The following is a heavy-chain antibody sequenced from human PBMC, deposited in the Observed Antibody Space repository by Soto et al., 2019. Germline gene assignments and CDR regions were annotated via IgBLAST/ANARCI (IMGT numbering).Heavy chain of an antibody. CDR3: ARDLTMLVVVINHYYYGMDV. CDR1: GGTFSSYA. D-gene: IGHD3-22*01. J-gene: IGHJ6*02. Sequence: QVQLVQSGAEVKKPGSSVKVSCKASGGTFSSYAISWVRQAPGQGLEWMGGIIPIFGTAHYAQKFQGRVTITADESTSTAYMELSSLRSEDTAVYYCARDLTMLVVVINHYYYGMDVWGQGTTVTVSS. CDR2: IIPIFGTA. V-gene: IGHV1-69*01.